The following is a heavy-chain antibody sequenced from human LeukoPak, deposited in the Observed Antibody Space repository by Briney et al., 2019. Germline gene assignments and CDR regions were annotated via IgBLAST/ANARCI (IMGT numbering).Heavy chain of an antibody. Sequence: GGSLRLSCAASGFTFSSYSMNWVRQAPGKGLKWVSSISSSSSYIYYADSVKGRFTISRDNAKNSLYLQMNSLRAEDTAVYYCARGSRGPNWFDPWGQGTLVTVSS. CDR3: ARGSRGPNWFDP. CDR2: ISSSSSYI. D-gene: IGHD5/OR15-5a*01. V-gene: IGHV3-21*01. J-gene: IGHJ5*02. CDR1: GFTFSSYS.